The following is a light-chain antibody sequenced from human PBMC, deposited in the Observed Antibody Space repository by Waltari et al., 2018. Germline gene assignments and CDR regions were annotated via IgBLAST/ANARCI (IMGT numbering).Light chain of an antibody. Sequence: QSALTQPPSASGSPGQSVTISCTGTSSDVGHYNYVSWYQQRPGSAHTLIVYEVQKRPSGVPDRFSGSKSGNTAYLTVSGLQGEDEAEYFCSAYAGSNNLLFGGGTKLTVL. V-gene: IGLV2-8*01. CDR1: SSDVGHYNY. J-gene: IGLJ3*02. CDR3: SAYAGSNNLL. CDR2: EVQ.